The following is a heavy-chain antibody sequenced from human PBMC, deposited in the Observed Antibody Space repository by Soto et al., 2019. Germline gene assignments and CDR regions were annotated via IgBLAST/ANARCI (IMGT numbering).Heavy chain of an antibody. CDR3: AKAEELYSSSWYGQPNHFDY. D-gene: IGHD6-13*01. CDR1: GFTFSSYA. V-gene: IGHV3-23*01. CDR2: ISGSGGST. J-gene: IGHJ4*02. Sequence: GGSLRLSCAASGFTFSSYAMSWVRQAPGKGLEWVSAISGSGGSTYYADSVKGRFTISRDNSKNTLYLQMNSLRAEDTAVYYCAKAEELYSSSWYGQPNHFDYWGQGTLVTVSS.